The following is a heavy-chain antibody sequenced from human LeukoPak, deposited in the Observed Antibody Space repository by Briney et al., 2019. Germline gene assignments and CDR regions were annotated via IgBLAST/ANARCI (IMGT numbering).Heavy chain of an antibody. CDR1: GFTFSSYA. D-gene: IGHD4-17*01. CDR2: ISGSGGST. Sequence: PGGSLRLSCAASGFTFSSYAMSWVRQAPGKGLEWVSAISGSGGSTYYADSVKGRFTISRANSKNTLYLQMNSLRAEDTAVYYCAKDRDYGDYYFDYWGQGTLVTVSS. V-gene: IGHV3-23*01. CDR3: AKDRDYGDYYFDY. J-gene: IGHJ4*02.